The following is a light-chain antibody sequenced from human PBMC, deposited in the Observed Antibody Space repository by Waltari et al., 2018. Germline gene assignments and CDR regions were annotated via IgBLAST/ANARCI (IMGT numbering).Light chain of an antibody. CDR1: SSNIGSNY. J-gene: IGLJ3*02. V-gene: IGLV1-47*01. CDR2: RND. CDR3: AAWDDSLSVGV. Sequence: QSVLTQPPSASGTPGQRVTISCSGSSSNIGSNYVYWYQQLPGTAPKVLIYRNDRRPSGVPDRFSGSKFGPSASLAISGLRSEDEADYYCAAWDDSLSVGVFGGGTKLTVL.